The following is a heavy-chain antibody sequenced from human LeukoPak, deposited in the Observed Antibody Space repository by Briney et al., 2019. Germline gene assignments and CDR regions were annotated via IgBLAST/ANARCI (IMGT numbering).Heavy chain of an antibody. D-gene: IGHD6-19*01. CDR2: IYSGGRT. CDR1: GFTVSSNY. Sequence: GGSLRLSCAASGFTVSSNYMSWVRQAPGKGLEWVSGIYSGGRTYYADSVKGRFTISRHNSKNTLYLQMNSLRAEDTAVYYFASRRSSGWYAYWGQGTLVTVSA. V-gene: IGHV3-53*04. CDR3: ASRRSSGWYAY. J-gene: IGHJ4*02.